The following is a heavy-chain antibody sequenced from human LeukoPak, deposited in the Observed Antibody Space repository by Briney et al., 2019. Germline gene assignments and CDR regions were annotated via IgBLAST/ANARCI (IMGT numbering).Heavy chain of an antibody. D-gene: IGHD5-24*01. CDR1: GGSFSGYY. V-gene: IGHV4-34*01. CDR3: ARQMGFPWYFDL. CDR2: INHSGST. Sequence: SETLSLTCAVYGGSFSGYYWSWIRQPPGKGLEWIGEINHSGSTNYNPSLKSRVTISVDTSKNQFSLKLSSVTAADTAVFYCARQMGFPWYFDLWGRGTLVTVSS. J-gene: IGHJ2*01.